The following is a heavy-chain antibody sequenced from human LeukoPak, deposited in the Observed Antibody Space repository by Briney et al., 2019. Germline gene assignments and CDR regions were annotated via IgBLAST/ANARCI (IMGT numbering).Heavy chain of an antibody. Sequence: GGSLRLSCAASGFIFSNYGVSWVRQAPGKGLEWVSVISGSGGSTFYADSVKGRFTISRDNSKNTLYLQMNSLRAEDTAVYYCAKDSSGYDYFDYWGQGTLVTVSS. CDR2: ISGSGGST. CDR1: GFIFSNYG. J-gene: IGHJ4*02. CDR3: AKDSSGYDYFDY. D-gene: IGHD3-22*01. V-gene: IGHV3-23*01.